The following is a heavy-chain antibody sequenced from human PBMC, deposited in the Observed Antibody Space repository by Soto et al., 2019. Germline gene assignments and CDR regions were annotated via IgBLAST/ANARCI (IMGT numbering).Heavy chain of an antibody. CDR1: GFTFSSYS. CDR2: ISSSSSYI. D-gene: IGHD6-13*01. J-gene: IGHJ4*02. Sequence: TGGSLRLSCAASGFTFSSYSMNWVRQAPGKGLEWVSSISSSSSYIYYADSVKGRFTISRDNAKNSLYLQMNSLRAEDTAVYYCATHDIAAAGLPSDYWGQGTLVTVSS. V-gene: IGHV3-21*01. CDR3: ATHDIAAAGLPSDY.